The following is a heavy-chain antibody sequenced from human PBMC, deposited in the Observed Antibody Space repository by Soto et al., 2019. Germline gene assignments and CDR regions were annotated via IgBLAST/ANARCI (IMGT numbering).Heavy chain of an antibody. CDR3: AKEKRHSGYIVDY. Sequence: QVQLVESGGGVVQPGRSLRLSCAASGFTFSSYGMHWVRQAPGKGLEWVALISYEGSNKYYADSVKGRFTISRDNSKNTLYLQMNSLRAEDTAVYYCAKEKRHSGYIVDYWGQGTLVTPSS. D-gene: IGHD5-12*01. J-gene: IGHJ4*02. CDR2: ISYEGSNK. V-gene: IGHV3-30*18. CDR1: GFTFSSYG.